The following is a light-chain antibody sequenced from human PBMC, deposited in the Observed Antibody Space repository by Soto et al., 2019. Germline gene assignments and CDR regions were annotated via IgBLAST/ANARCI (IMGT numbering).Light chain of an antibody. CDR2: KAS. CDR3: QQYNSYWT. J-gene: IGKJ1*01. Sequence: DIQMTQSPSTLSASVGDRVTITCRASQSISSWLAWYQQKPGKPPKLLIHKASSLESGVPSRFSGSGSGTEFTLTISSLQPDDFATYYCQQYNSYWTFGQGTKVEIK. CDR1: QSISSW. V-gene: IGKV1-5*03.